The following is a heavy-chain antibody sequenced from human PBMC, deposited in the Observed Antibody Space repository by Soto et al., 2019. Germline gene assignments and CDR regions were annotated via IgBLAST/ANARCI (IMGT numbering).Heavy chain of an antibody. D-gene: IGHD3-22*01. CDR3: ERLGGFYQSLDS. J-gene: IGHJ5*01. CDR2: IYYTGTT. Sequence: SETLSLTCTVSGGSISSYYWSWIRQPPGKGLEWIGYIYYTGTTTYNPSIKSRVTISVDSSKNQFSLNLTSVSAADTAVYYCERLGGFYQSLDSWGQGTLVTVSS. CDR1: GGSISSYY. V-gene: IGHV4-59*08.